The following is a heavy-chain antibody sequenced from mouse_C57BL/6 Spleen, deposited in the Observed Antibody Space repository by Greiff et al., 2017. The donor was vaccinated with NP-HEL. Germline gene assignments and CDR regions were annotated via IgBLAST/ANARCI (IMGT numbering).Heavy chain of an antibody. J-gene: IGHJ2*01. V-gene: IGHV1-52*01. CDR1: GYTFTSYW. Sequence: VQLQQPGAELVRPGSSVKLSCKASGYTFTSYWMHWVKQRPIQGLEWIGNIDPSDSETHYNQKFKDKATLTVDKSSSTAYMQLSSLTSEDSAVYYCARGGNRRDYFDYWGQGTTLTVSS. CDR3: ARGGNRRDYFDY. CDR2: IDPSDSET.